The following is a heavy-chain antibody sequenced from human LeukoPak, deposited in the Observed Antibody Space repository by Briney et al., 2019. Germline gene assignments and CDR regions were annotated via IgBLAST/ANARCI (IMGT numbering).Heavy chain of an antibody. V-gene: IGHV3-21*03. D-gene: IGHD2-8*01. CDR1: GFAFSSYS. Sequence: GGSLRLSCAASGFAFSSYSMNWVRQAPGKGLEWVSSIGEGSNYIRYADSVRGRFTISRDNAKNSLYLQMNSLKTEDTAVYYCTTDLMPSVDWGQGTLVTVSS. CDR3: TTDLMPSVD. J-gene: IGHJ4*02. CDR2: IGEGSNYI.